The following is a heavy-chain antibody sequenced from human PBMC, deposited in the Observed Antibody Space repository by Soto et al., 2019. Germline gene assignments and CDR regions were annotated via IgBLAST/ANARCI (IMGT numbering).Heavy chain of an antibody. CDR2: IYYSGST. J-gene: IGHJ5*02. Sequence: SETLSLTCSVSGDSISSNNYYWGWIRQPPGKALEWIGSIYYSGSTYYNPSLKSRVTISVDTSKNQFSLKLSSVTAADTAVYYCARQGITMIVVVVTDNWFDPWGQGTLVTVYS. CDR3: ARQGITMIVVVVTDNWFDP. V-gene: IGHV4-39*01. D-gene: IGHD3-22*01. CDR1: GDSISSNNYY.